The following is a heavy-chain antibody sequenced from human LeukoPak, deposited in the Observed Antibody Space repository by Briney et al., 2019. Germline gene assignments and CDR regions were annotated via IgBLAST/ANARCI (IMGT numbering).Heavy chain of an antibody. D-gene: IGHD3-22*01. CDR2: ISYDGSNK. Sequence: QPGGSLRLSCAASGFTFSSYGMHWVRQAPGKGLEWVALISYDGSNKYYADSVKGRFTISRDNSKNTLYLQMNSLTAEDMAVFYCAKDRNDTQKGLYYFDYWGQGTLVTVSS. CDR1: GFTFSSYG. CDR3: AKDRNDTQKGLYYFDY. J-gene: IGHJ4*02. V-gene: IGHV3-30*18.